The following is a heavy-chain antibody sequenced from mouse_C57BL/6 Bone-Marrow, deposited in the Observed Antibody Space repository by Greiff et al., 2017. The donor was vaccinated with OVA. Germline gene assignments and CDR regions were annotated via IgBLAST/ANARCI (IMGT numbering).Heavy chain of an antibody. V-gene: IGHV2-5*01. D-gene: IGHD2-4*01. CDR3: AKNRGFYDYAWFAY. CDR1: GFSLTSYG. Sequence: VQGVESGPGLVQPSQSLSITCTVSGFSLTSYGVHWVRQSPGKGLEWLGVIWRGGSTDYNAAFMSRLSITKDNSKSQVFFKMNSLQADDTAIYYCAKNRGFYDYAWFAYWGQGTLVTVSA. J-gene: IGHJ3*01. CDR2: IWRGGST.